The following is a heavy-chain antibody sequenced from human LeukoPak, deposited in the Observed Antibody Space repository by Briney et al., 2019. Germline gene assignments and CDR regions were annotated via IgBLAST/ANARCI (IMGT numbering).Heavy chain of an antibody. CDR2: ISYDGRNE. V-gene: IGHV3-30*04. CDR1: GFTFNTYA. CDR3: AKDPGFWSGYYNTYFDY. J-gene: IGHJ4*02. D-gene: IGHD3-3*01. Sequence: HPGGSLRLSCAASGFTFNTYAMHWVRQAPGKGLEWVAVISYDGRNEYYAESVKGRFITSRDNSKNTLYLQMNSLRAEDTAVYYCAKDPGFWSGYYNTYFDYWGQGTLVTVSS.